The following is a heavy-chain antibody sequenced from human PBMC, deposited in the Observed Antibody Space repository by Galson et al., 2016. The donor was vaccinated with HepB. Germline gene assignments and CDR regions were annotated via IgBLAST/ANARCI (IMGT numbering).Heavy chain of an antibody. CDR1: GFTFSSYA. Sequence: SLRLSCAASGFTFSSYAMTWVRQPPGKGLEWVSGISASGGRTYYTDSVKGQFTISRDNSKNTLYLQMNSLRAEDTAEYYCAKHYDFWSGHNPFDYWGQGTLVTVSS. CDR2: ISASGGRT. D-gene: IGHD3-3*01. V-gene: IGHV3-23*01. J-gene: IGHJ4*02. CDR3: AKHYDFWSGHNPFDY.